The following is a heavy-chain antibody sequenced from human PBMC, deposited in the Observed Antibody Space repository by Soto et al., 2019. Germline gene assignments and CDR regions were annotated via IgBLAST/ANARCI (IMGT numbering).Heavy chain of an antibody. CDR1: GASVSSNSSA. Sequence: QTLSLTCAISGASVSSNSSAWHWIRQSPSRGLEWLARTYYRSKWYNDYAVSVKRRITINPDTSKNQCSLQLNSVTPEDTAVYYFARDVMAAAGRYYYYGMDVWGQGTTVTGSS. D-gene: IGHD6-13*01. J-gene: IGHJ6*02. V-gene: IGHV6-1*01. CDR2: TYYRSKWYN. CDR3: ARDVMAAAGRYYYYGMDV.